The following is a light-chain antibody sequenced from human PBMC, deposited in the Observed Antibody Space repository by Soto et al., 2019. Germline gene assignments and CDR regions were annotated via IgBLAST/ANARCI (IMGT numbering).Light chain of an antibody. CDR2: AAS. CDR3: HQSYSTPFT. V-gene: IGKV1-39*01. Sequence: DIQMTQSPSSLSASVGDRVTITCRASQSIGQYLNWYRQTPGKAPKLLIYAASSLQSGVPSRFSGSGPGTDFTLTISSLQPEDFATYYCHQSYSTPFTFGPGTKVDIK. CDR1: QSIGQY. J-gene: IGKJ3*01.